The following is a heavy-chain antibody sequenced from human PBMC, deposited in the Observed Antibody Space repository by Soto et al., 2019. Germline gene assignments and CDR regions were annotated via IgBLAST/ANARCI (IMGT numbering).Heavy chain of an antibody. J-gene: IGHJ3*02. CDR3: ARDRAYDILTSYYCDAFDI. CDR1: GYTFTSYG. CDR2: ISAYNGNT. Sequence: GASVKVSCKASGYTFTSYGISWVRQALGQGLEWMGWISAYNGNTNYAQKLQGRVTMTTDTSTSTAYMELRSLRSDDTAVYYCARDRAYDILTSYYCDAFDIWGQGTMVTVSS. D-gene: IGHD3-9*01. V-gene: IGHV1-18*01.